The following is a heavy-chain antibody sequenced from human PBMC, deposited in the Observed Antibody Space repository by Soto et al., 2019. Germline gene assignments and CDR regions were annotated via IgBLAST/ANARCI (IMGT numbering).Heavy chain of an antibody. CDR1: GFTFSSYG. CDR3: VGAVPAAMPVAFDI. V-gene: IGHV3-30*03. D-gene: IGHD2-2*01. CDR2: ISYDGSNK. J-gene: IGHJ3*02. Sequence: PGGSLRLSCAASGFTFSSYGMHWVRQAPGKGLEWVAVISYDGSNKYYADSVKGRFTISRDNSKNTLYLQMNSLRAEDTAVYYCVGAVPAAMPVAFDIWGKGTMVTVSS.